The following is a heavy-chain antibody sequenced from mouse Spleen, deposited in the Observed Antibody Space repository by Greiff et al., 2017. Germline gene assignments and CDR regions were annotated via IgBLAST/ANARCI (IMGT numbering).Heavy chain of an antibody. CDR3: ARDYYGSSYWYFDV. V-gene: IGHV1-20*02. D-gene: IGHD1-1*01. Sequence: VQLQQSGPELVKPGASVKISCKASGYSFTGYFMNWVMQSHGKSLEWIGRINPYNGDTFYNQKFKGKATLTVDKSSSTAHMELRSLASEDSAVYYCARDYYGSSYWYFDVWGAGTTVTVSS. CDR1: GYSFTGYF. J-gene: IGHJ1*01. CDR2: INPYNGDT.